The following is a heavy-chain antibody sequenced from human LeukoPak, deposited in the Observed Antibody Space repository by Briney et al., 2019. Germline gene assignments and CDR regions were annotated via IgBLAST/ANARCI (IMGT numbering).Heavy chain of an antibody. V-gene: IGHV3-30*04. CDR2: ISYDGSNK. CDR3: ATGYYDFWSGPQPFDY. CDR1: GFTFSSYA. Sequence: GGSLRLSCAASGFTFSSYAMHWVRQAPGKGLEWVAVISYDGSNKYYADSVKGRFTISRDNSKNTLYLQMNSLRAEDTAVYYCATGYYDFWSGPQPFDYWGQGTLVTVSS. D-gene: IGHD3-3*01. J-gene: IGHJ4*02.